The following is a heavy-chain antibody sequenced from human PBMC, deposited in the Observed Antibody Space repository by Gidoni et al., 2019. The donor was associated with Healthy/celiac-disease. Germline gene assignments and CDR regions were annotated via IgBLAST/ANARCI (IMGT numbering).Heavy chain of an antibody. CDR3: ARSLVVTLMPPRAMFDI. CDR2: IYHSGST. Sequence: QVQLQESGPGLVKPSETLSLTCAVSGYSISSGYYWGWIRQPPGKGLEWIGSIYHSGSTYYNPSLKSRVTISVDTSKNHFPLKLRSVTAADTAVYYCARSLVVTLMPPRAMFDIWGQGTMVTVSS. D-gene: IGHD2-21*02. V-gene: IGHV4-38-2*01. CDR1: GYSISSGYY. J-gene: IGHJ3*02.